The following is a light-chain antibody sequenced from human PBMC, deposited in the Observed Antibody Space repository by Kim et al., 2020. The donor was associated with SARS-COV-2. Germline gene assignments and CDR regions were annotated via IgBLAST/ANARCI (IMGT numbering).Light chain of an antibody. Sequence: QLVLTQSSSASASLGSSVKLTCTLDSGHSNYIIGWHQQQPGKAPRYLMKVEGSGAYNKGSGLPDRFTGSSSGADRYLTISNVQSEDEADYYCETWDNDIWVFGGGTKLTVL. CDR1: SGHSNYI. V-gene: IGLV4-60*03. CDR2: VEGSGAY. J-gene: IGLJ3*02. CDR3: ETWDNDIWV.